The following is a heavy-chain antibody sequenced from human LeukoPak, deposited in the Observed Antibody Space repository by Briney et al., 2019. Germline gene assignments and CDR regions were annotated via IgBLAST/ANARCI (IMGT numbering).Heavy chain of an antibody. CDR1: GFSLTTSGVG. V-gene: IGHV2-5*02. Sequence: SGPTLVNPTETLMLTCTFSGFSLTTSGVGVGWIRQPPGKALEWLGLIYWDDDTRYSPSLKTRVTTSKDTSKNEVVLRMTDVGPEDTATYYCTRWTAPFKLFGIVLLSSDYCFDSWGQGVLVTVSA. CDR3: TRWTAPFKLFGIVLLSSDYCFDS. J-gene: IGHJ4*02. D-gene: IGHD2/OR15-2a*01. CDR2: IYWDDDT.